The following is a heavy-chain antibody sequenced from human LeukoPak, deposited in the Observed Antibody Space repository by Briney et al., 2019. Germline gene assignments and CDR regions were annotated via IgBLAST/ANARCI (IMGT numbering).Heavy chain of an antibody. V-gene: IGHV3-23*01. Sequence: PGGSLRLSCAASGFTFSSYAMSWVRQALGKGLEWVSAISGSGGSTYYADSVKGRFTISRDNSKNTLYLQMNSLRAEDTAVYYCGRWELPYYYFDYWGQGTLVTVSS. CDR3: GRWELPYYYFDY. CDR2: ISGSGGST. CDR1: GFTFSSYA. D-gene: IGHD1-26*01. J-gene: IGHJ4*02.